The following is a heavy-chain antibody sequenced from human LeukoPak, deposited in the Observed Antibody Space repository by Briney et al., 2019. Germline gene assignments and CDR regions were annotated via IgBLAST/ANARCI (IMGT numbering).Heavy chain of an antibody. CDR3: ARARHSSYSSGFVYYYYYYMDV. Sequence: SETLSLTCTVSGGSISSYYWSWIRQPPGKGLEWIGYIYYSGSTNYNPSLKSRVTISVDTSKNQFSLKLSSVTAADTAVYYCARARHSSYSSGFVYYYYYYMDVWGKGTTVTVSS. D-gene: IGHD6-19*01. CDR2: IYYSGST. V-gene: IGHV4-59*01. J-gene: IGHJ6*03. CDR1: GGSISSYY.